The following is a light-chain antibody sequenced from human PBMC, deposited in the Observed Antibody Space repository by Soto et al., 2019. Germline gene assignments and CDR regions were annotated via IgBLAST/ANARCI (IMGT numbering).Light chain of an antibody. J-gene: IGKJ1*01. CDR2: GAS. Sequence: EIVWTQSPGTLSLAGGERATLSCRARQSFSSSYLAWYQQRRGEAPTLLIYGASSMATGIPDRFSGSGAGTDFTLTIIRLEPADFAVYYCQQYGSSPKTFGQGTKVEIK. CDR1: QSFSSSY. V-gene: IGKV3-20*01. CDR3: QQYGSSPKT.